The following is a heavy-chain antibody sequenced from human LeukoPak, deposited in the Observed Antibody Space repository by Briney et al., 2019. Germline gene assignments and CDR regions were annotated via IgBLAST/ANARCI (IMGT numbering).Heavy chain of an antibody. V-gene: IGHV3-23*01. CDR2: ISGSGGST. D-gene: IGHD3-22*01. CDR3: AKDINTMRGNWFDP. Sequence: GGSLRLSYAASGFTFSSYAMSWVRQAPGKGLEWVSAISGSGGSTYCADSVKGRFTISRDNSKNTLYLQMNSLRAEDTAVYYCAKDINTMRGNWFDPWGQGTLVTVSS. J-gene: IGHJ5*02. CDR1: GFTFSSYA.